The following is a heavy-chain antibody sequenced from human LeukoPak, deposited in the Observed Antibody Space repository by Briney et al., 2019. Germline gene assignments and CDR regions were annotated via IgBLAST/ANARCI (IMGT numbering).Heavy chain of an antibody. CDR3: ARGPLEYCSSTSCYTRDY. CDR2: MNPNSGNT. D-gene: IGHD2-2*02. CDR1: GYTFTSYD. Sequence: ASVKVSCKASGYTFTSYDINWVRQATGQGLEWMGWMNPNSGNTGYAQKFQGRVTMTRNTSISTAYMELSSLRSEDTAVYYCARGPLEYCSSTSCYTRDYRGQGTLVTVSS. V-gene: IGHV1-8*01. J-gene: IGHJ4*02.